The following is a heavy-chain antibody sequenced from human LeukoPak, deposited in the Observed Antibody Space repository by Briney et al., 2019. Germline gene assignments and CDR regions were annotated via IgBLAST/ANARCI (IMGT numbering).Heavy chain of an antibody. CDR1: GYSISSGYY. J-gene: IGHJ4*02. Sequence: KPSETLSLTCTVSGYSISSGYYWGWIRQPPGKGLEWIGSIYHSGSTYYNPSLKSRVTISVDTSKNQFSLRLSSVTAADTAVYYCARVTGYIVEDYFDYWGQGTLVTVSS. V-gene: IGHV4-38-2*02. D-gene: IGHD3-22*01. CDR2: IYHSGST. CDR3: ARVTGYIVEDYFDY.